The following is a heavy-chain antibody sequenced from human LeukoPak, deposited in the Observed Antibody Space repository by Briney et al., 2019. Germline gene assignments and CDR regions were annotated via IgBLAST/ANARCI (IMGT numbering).Heavy chain of an antibody. D-gene: IGHD2-15*01. CDR2: ISAYNGNT. Sequence: ASVKVSCKASGYTFTSYGISWVRQAPGQGLEWMGWISAYNGNTNYAQKLQGRVTMTRDTSISTAYMELSRLRSDDTAVYYCARGPSEYCSGGSCYGMDVWGQGTTVTVSS. J-gene: IGHJ6*02. CDR3: ARGPSEYCSGGSCYGMDV. CDR1: GYTFTSYG. V-gene: IGHV1-18*01.